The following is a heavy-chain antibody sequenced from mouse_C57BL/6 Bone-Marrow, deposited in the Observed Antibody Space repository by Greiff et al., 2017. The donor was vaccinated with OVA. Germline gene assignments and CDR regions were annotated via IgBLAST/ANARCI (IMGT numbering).Heavy chain of an antibody. Sequence: QLQQPGAELVKPGASVKLSCKASGYTFTSYWMHWVKQRPGRGLEWIGNIYPSDSETHYNQKFKDKATLTVDKSSSTAYMQLSSLTSEDSAVYYCARCGFDYWGQGTTLTVSS. CDR1: GYTFTSYW. CDR3: ARCGFDY. J-gene: IGHJ2*01. CDR2: IYPSDSET. V-gene: IGHV1-61*01.